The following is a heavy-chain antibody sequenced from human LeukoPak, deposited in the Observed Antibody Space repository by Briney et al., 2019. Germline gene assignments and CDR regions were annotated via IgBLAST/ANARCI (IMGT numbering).Heavy chain of an antibody. CDR1: GFTFSSYW. D-gene: IGHD4-23*01. CDR3: ARGRPHGNDY. CDR2: IASDGSST. J-gene: IGHJ4*02. V-gene: IGHV3-74*01. Sequence: GGSLRLSCAASGFTFSSYWMNWVRQAPGKGLVWVSRIASDGSSTTYADSVKGRLSISRDNAKNTLYLQMNSLRVEDTAVYYCARGRPHGNDYWGQGTLVTVSS.